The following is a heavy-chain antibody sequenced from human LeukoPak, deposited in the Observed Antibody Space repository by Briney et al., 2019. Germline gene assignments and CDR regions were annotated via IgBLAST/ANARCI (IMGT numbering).Heavy chain of an antibody. CDR1: GGSISTYY. CDR3: ARHEATAAAGDNWFDP. V-gene: IGHV4-59*08. Sequence: SETLCLTCTVSGGSISTYYWSWIRQPPGKGLEGIGYIYYSGGTNYNPSLKSPVTISVDTSKNQFSLKLNSVTAADTALYYCARHEATAAAGDNWFDPWGQGPLVTVSS. J-gene: IGHJ5*02. D-gene: IGHD6-13*01. CDR2: IYYSGGT.